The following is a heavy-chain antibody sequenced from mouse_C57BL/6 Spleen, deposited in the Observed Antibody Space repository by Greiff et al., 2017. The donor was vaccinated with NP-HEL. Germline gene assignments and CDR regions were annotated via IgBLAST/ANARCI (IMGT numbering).Heavy chain of an antibody. V-gene: IGHV5-17*01. CDR2: ISSGSSPI. CDR3: ARKITTVGGYFDV. Sequence: EVKVVESGGGLVKPGGSLKLSCAASGFTFSDYGMHWVRQAPEKGLEWVAYISSGSSPIYYADTVKGRFTISRDNAKNTLFLQMTSLRSEDTAMYYCARKITTVGGYFDVWGTGTTVTVSS. D-gene: IGHD1-1*01. CDR1: GFTFSDYG. J-gene: IGHJ1*03.